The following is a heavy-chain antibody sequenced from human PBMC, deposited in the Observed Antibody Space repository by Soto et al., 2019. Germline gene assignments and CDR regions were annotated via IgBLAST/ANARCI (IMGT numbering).Heavy chain of an antibody. CDR3: ARRISARTYYFDY. V-gene: IGHV4-30-2*01. CDR1: GGSITTVGYS. D-gene: IGHD6-6*01. CDR2: IFHSGIS. Sequence: QLQLQESGSGLVKPSQTLSLTCAVSGGSITTVGYSWSWIRQPPEKGLEWIGYIFHSGISYSNPSLKGRVTMSVDGSKNRFSLRLSSVTAADTAVYYCARRISARTYYFDYWGQGTLVTVSS. J-gene: IGHJ4*02.